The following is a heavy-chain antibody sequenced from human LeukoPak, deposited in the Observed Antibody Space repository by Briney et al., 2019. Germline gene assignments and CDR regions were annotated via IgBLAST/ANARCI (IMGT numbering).Heavy chain of an antibody. CDR3: AREWELGSPYSYFDY. J-gene: IGHJ4*02. CDR1: GGSISSGGYS. D-gene: IGHD7-27*01. Sequence: SQTLSLTCAVSGGSISSGGYSWSWIRQRPGKGLEWIGYIYHSGSTYYNPSLKSRVTISVDRSKNQFSLQLNSVTPEDTAVYYCAREWELGSPYSYFDYWGQGTLVTVSS. V-gene: IGHV4-30-2*01. CDR2: IYHSGST.